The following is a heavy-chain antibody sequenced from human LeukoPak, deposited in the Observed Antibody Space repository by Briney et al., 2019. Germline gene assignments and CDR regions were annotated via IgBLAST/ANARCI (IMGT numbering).Heavy chain of an antibody. CDR3: ARVVVDGIQMDV. V-gene: IGHV4-31*03. CDR2: IYYSGST. J-gene: IGHJ6*04. D-gene: IGHD5-18*01. Sequence: SQTLSLTCTVSGGSISSGGYYWSWIRQHPGKGLEWIGYIYYSGSTYYNPSLKSRVTISVDTSKNQFSLKLSSMTAADTAVYYCARVVVDGIQMDVWGKGTTVTVSS. CDR1: GGSISSGGYY.